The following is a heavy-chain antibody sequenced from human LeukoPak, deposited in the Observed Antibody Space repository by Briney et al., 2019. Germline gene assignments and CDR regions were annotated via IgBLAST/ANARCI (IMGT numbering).Heavy chain of an antibody. Sequence: SETLSLTCTVSGGSMSTYYWTWIRQPPGKGLEWVGFIYYTGSTNYNPSLKSRVTISVDTSKNQFSLKLSSVTAADTAVYYCAGMRITTPTVRTLDYWGQGTLVTVSS. CDR1: GGSMSTYY. J-gene: IGHJ4*02. D-gene: IGHD1-14*01. CDR3: AGMRITTPTVRTLDY. CDR2: IYYTGST. V-gene: IGHV4-59*01.